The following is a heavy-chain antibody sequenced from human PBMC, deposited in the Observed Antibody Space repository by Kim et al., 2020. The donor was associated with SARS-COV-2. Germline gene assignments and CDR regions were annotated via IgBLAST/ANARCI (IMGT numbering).Heavy chain of an antibody. D-gene: IGHD3-16*01. Sequence: GGSLRLSCAASGFNFNNFGMSWVRQAPGKGLEWVALITYEGSKKYYADSLKGRFTISRDSSKNTLYLQMNSLRPEDTAVYFCAKDKSLFMITFGGESGGIEICGQRATVTVAS. CDR2: ITYEGSKK. J-gene: IGHJ6*02. CDR1: GFNFNNFG. V-gene: IGHV3-30*18. CDR3: AKDKSLFMITFGGESGGIEI.